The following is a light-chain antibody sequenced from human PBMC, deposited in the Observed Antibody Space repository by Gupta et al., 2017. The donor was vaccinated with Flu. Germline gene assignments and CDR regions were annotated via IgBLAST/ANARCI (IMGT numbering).Light chain of an antibody. V-gene: IGKV4-1*01. CDR2: WAA. CDR3: QQYYNTTLT. J-gene: IGKJ3*01. CDR1: QSVLYRSTNKNY. Sequence: DIVMTQSPDSLAVSLGERATIRCKSSQSVLYRSTNKNYLAWYQQRPGQPPKLLINWAAARQSGVPDRLSGGGSGTDFTLTISSLQAEDVAVYYCQQYYNTTLTFGPGTRVEIK.